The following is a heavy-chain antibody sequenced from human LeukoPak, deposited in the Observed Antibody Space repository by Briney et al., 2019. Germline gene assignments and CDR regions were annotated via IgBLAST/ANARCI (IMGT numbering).Heavy chain of an antibody. CDR2: ISYDGSNK. V-gene: IGHV3-30*18. CDR3: AKDQQNMILDY. Sequence: GGSLRLSCAASGFTFSSYGMHWVRQAPGKGLEWVAVISYDGSNKYYADSVKGRFTISRDNSKNTLYLQMNSLRAEDTAVYYCAKDQQNMILDYWGQGTLVTVSS. J-gene: IGHJ4*02. D-gene: IGHD2/OR15-2a*01. CDR1: GFTFSSYG.